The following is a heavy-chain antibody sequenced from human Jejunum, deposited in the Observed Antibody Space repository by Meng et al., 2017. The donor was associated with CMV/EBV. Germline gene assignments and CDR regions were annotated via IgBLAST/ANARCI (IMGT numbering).Heavy chain of an antibody. J-gene: IGHJ4*02. D-gene: IGHD2-8*01. CDR3: ARDRYCTNGVCYTHFDS. CDR2: VSSVSSYT. Sequence: QGRLVEAGGGLVKPCGSLELAWAASGLTFDDYYMNWIRQAPGKGLEWVSSVSSVSSYTNYADSVKGRFTISRDNAKNSLYLQMNSLRAEDTAVYYCARDRYCTNGVCYTHFDSWGQGTLVTVSS. CDR1: GLTFDDYY. V-gene: IGHV3-11*06.